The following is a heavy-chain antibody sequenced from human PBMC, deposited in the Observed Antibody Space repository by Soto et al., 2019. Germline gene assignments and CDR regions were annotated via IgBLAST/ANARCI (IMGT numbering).Heavy chain of an antibody. V-gene: IGHV1-69*13. J-gene: IGHJ4*02. Sequence: GASVKVSCKASGATFSSYAISWVRQAPGQGHEWMGGIIPIFGTANYAQKFQGRVTITADESTSTAYMELSSLRSEDTAAYYCARDWYYYGSGSYYKSPGYWGQGTLVTVSS. CDR1: GATFSSYA. CDR2: IIPIFGTA. D-gene: IGHD3-10*01. CDR3: ARDWYYYGSGSYYKSPGY.